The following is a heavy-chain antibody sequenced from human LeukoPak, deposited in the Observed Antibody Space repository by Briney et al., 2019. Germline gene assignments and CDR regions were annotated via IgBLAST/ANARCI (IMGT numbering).Heavy chain of an antibody. V-gene: IGHV4-59*08. Sequence: SETLSLTCTVSGGSISSYYWSWIRQPPGKGLEWIGYIYYSGSTYYNPSLKSRVTISVDTSKNQFSLKLSSVTAADTAVYYCARVGLWFGEGDYWGQGTLVTVSS. CDR1: GGSISSYY. CDR2: IYYSGST. D-gene: IGHD3-10*01. J-gene: IGHJ4*02. CDR3: ARVGLWFGEGDY.